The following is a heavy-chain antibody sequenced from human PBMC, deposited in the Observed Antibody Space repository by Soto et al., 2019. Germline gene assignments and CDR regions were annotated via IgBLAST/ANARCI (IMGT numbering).Heavy chain of an antibody. V-gene: IGHV3-23*01. J-gene: IGHJ4*02. D-gene: IGHD4-4*01. CDR3: ARVASDYINSVDH. Sequence: EVQLLESGGGLVQPGGSLRLSCAASGFTFNAYAMTWVRQAPGKGLEWVSAIGGSGGNRYYAASVKGRFTISRDNSKDTVDLQTNRLRVEDTAVYYCARVASDYINSVDHWGQGILVTVSS. CDR2: IGGSGGNR. CDR1: GFTFNAYA.